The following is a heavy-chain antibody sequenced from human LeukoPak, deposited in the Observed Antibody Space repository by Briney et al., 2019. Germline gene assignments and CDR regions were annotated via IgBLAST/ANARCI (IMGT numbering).Heavy chain of an antibody. Sequence: GGSLRLSCAASGFTFSSYWMSWVRQAPGKGLEWVANIKQDGSEKYYVDSVKGRFTISRDHAKNSLYLQMNSLRAEDTAVYYCARSYYYDSSGQNIDYWGQGTLVTVSS. V-gene: IGHV3-7*01. CDR1: GFTFSSYW. D-gene: IGHD3-22*01. J-gene: IGHJ4*02. CDR2: IKQDGSEK. CDR3: ARSYYYDSSGQNIDY.